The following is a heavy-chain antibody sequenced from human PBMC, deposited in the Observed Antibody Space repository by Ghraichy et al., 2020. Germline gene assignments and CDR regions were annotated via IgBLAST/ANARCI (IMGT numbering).Heavy chain of an antibody. CDR1: GGSFSGYY. V-gene: IGHV4-34*01. Sequence: SETLSLTCAVYGGSFSGYYWSWIRKPPGKGLEWIGEINHSGSTNYNPSLKSRVTISVDTSKNQFSLKLSSVTAADTAVYYCARHGRARRFIAAAGTGLNFDYWGQGTLVTVSS. CDR2: INHSGST. J-gene: IGHJ4*02. D-gene: IGHD6-13*01. CDR3: ARHGRARRFIAAAGTGLNFDY.